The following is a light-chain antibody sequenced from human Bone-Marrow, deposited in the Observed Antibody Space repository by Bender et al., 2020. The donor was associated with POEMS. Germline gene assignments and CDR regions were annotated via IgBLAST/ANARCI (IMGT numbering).Light chain of an antibody. CDR2: GYN. Sequence: QSVLPPPPSVSGAPGQRVTISCTGSSSNTGSGYDINWYQHLPGTAPKLLIYGYNNRPSGVPDRFSGSKSGTSASLAITGLQAEDEGDYYSQSYANSRSSWVFGGGTKLTVL. CDR3: QSYANSRSSWV. J-gene: IGLJ3*02. V-gene: IGLV1-40*01. CDR1: SSNTGSGYD.